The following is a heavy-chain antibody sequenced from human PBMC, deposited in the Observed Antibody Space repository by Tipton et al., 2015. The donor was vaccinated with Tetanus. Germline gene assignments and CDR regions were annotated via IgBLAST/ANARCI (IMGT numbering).Heavy chain of an antibody. CDR1: GGSISSYY. CDR3: ARDSRLFYAMDV. J-gene: IGHJ6*02. CDR2: IYYSGST. Sequence: TLSLTCTVSGGSISSYYWSWIRQAPGKGLEWFGYIYYSGSTNYNPSLKSRVTISVDTSKNQFSLKLSSVTAADTAVYYCARDSRLFYAMDVWGQGATVAVSS. D-gene: IGHD6-25*01. V-gene: IGHV4-59*01.